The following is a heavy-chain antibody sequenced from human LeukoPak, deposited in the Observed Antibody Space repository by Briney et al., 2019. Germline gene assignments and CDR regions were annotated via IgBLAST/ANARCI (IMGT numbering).Heavy chain of an antibody. CDR3: AREGALGIYFDY. J-gene: IGHJ4*02. CDR2: INAGNGNT. Sequence: EASVKVSCKASGYTFTSYAMHWVRQAPGQRLEWMGWINAGNGNTKYSQKFQGRVTITRDTSASTAYMELSSLRSEDTAVYYCAREGALGIYFDYWGQGTLVTVSS. CDR1: GYTFTSYA. D-gene: IGHD7-27*01. V-gene: IGHV1-3*01.